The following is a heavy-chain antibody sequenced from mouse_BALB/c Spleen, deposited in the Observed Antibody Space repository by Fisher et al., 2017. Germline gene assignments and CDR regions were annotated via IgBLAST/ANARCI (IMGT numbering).Heavy chain of an antibody. D-gene: IGHD1-1*01. CDR3: ARGNYGSSYAMDY. V-gene: IGHV1S14*01. Sequence: KFKGKAILTVDTSSSTAYVDLSSLTSEDSAVYYCARGNYGSSYAMDYWGQGTSVTVSS. J-gene: IGHJ4*01.